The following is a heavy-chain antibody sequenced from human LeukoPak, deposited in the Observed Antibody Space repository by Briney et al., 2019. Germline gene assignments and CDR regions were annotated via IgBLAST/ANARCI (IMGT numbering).Heavy chain of an antibody. CDR3: AKGLGYYYYYYMDV. D-gene: IGHD6-19*01. CDR1: GFTFSSYW. V-gene: IGHV3-74*01. CDR2: INSDGSST. J-gene: IGHJ6*03. Sequence: QPGGSLRLSCAASGFTFSSYWMHWVRQAPGKGLVWVSRINSDGSSTSYADSVKGRFTISRDNSKNTLYLQMNSLRAEDTAVYYCAKGLGYYYYYYMDVWGKGTTVAVSS.